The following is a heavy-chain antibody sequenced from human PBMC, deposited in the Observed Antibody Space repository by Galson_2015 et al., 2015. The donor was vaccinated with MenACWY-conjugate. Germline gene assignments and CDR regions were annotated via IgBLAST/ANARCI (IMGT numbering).Heavy chain of an antibody. V-gene: IGHV2-70*11. Sequence: PALVKPTQTLTLTCTFSGFSLSTYEMCIYWVRQPPGKALEWLARIDWRGNKYYTTPLKTRLTISKDTSTNQVVLTMTNVDPVDTATYYCARMHIVLDATDAFDIWGQGTMVTVSS. CDR3: ARMHIVLDATDAFDI. J-gene: IGHJ3*02. CDR2: IDWRGNK. CDR1: GFSLSTYEMC. D-gene: IGHD3-22*01.